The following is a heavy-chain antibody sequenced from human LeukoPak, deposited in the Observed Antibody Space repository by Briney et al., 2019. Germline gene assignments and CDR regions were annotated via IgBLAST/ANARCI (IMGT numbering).Heavy chain of an antibody. J-gene: IGHJ4*02. CDR3: ATAKGSVAGLIDY. Sequence: SETLSLTCTVSGGTISSYYWSWIRQPPGKGLEWIGYIYYSGSTNYNPSLNSRVTISVDTSKDQFSLKMSSMTAADTAVYYCATAKGSVAGLIDYWGQGTLVTVSS. CDR1: GGTISSYY. V-gene: IGHV4-59*01. CDR2: IYYSGST. D-gene: IGHD6-19*01.